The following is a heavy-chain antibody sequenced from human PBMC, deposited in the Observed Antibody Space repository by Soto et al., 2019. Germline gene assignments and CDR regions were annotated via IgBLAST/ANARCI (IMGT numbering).Heavy chain of an antibody. J-gene: IGHJ5*02. CDR3: AREHCSSKSCYGGNWFDP. Sequence: PSETLSLTCAVSGGSISSSNWWSWVRQPPGKGLEWIGEIYHSGSTNYNPSLKSRVTISVDKSKNQFSLKLSSVTAADTAVYYCAREHCSSKSCYGGNWFDPWGQGTLVTVSS. V-gene: IGHV4-4*02. CDR2: IYHSGST. CDR1: GGSISSSNW. D-gene: IGHD2-2*01.